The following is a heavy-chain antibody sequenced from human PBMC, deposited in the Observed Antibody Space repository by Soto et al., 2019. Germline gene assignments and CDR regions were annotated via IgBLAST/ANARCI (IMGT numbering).Heavy chain of an antibody. J-gene: IGHJ3*01. CDR1: GFTFSSYA. CDR2: ISGGGDGA. CDR3: AKKWPGSLKTYCSGSGCHYAFDL. Sequence: EVQLLESGGGLVQPGGSLRLSCAASGFTFSSYAIIWVRQAPGKGLEWVSTISGGGDGANYEDSVKDHFTISRDNAKNTVYLQMNSLKAEDTAIYYCAKKWPGSLKTYCSGSGCHYAFDLWGQGTMVTFSS. V-gene: IGHV3-23*01. D-gene: IGHD2-15*01.